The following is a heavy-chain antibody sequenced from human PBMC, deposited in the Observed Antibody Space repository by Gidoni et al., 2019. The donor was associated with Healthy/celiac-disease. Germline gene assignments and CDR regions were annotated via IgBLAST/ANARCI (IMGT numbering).Heavy chain of an antibody. D-gene: IGHD3-22*01. CDR1: GGTFSSYA. V-gene: IGHV1-69*01. CDR2: IIPIVGTA. CDR3: ARGSYYYDSSGYYLPKYYFDY. Sequence: QVQLVQSGAEVKKPGSSVKVSCKASGGTFSSYAISWVRQAPGQGLEWMGGIIPIVGTANYAQKFQGRVTITADESTSTAYMELSSLRSEDTAVYYCARGSYYYDSSGYYLPKYYFDYWGQGTLVTVSS. J-gene: IGHJ4*02.